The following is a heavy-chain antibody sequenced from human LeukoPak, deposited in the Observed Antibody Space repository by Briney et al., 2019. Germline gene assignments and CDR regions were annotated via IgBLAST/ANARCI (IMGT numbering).Heavy chain of an antibody. Sequence: ASVKVSCKASGYTFTSYAMHWVRQAPGQRLEWMGWNNAGNGNTKYSQKFQGRVTITRDTSASTAYMELSSLRSEDTAVYYCARDLALLWFGELSHWGQGTLVTVSS. D-gene: IGHD3-10*01. J-gene: IGHJ4*02. V-gene: IGHV1-3*01. CDR1: GYTFTSYA. CDR3: ARDLALLWFGELSH. CDR2: NNAGNGNT.